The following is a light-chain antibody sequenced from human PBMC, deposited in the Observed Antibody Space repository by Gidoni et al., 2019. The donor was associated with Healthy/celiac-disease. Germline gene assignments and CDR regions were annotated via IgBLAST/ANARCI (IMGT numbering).Light chain of an antibody. V-gene: IGKV1-33*01. J-gene: IGKJ1*01. Sequence: DIQMTQSPSSLSASVGDRVTITCQASQDISNYFNWYQQKPGKAPKLLIYDASNLETGVPSRFSGSGSGTDLTFTISSLQPEEIATYYCQQYDNLPRTFGQGTKVEIK. CDR2: DAS. CDR1: QDISNY. CDR3: QQYDNLPRT.